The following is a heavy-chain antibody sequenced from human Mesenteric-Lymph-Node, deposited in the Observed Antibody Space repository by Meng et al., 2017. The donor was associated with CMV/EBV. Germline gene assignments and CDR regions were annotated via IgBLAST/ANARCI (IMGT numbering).Heavy chain of an antibody. V-gene: IGHV4-61*08. CDR2: IYGTGIT. CDR1: GVSVTSGAYH. D-gene: IGHD2/OR15-2a*01. J-gene: IGHJ4*02. Sequence: QVQLQEAGPGLVKPSATLSLTCIVSGVSVTSGAYHWSWIRKSPGKGLEWIGYIYGTGITIYNPSLKSRVTILLETSKNQFSLKLNSVTTADTAVYYCAKSRSSTPGIVDDWGQGTLVTVSS. CDR3: AKSRSSTPGIVDD.